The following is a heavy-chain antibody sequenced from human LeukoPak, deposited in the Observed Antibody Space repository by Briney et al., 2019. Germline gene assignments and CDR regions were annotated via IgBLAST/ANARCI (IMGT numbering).Heavy chain of an antibody. J-gene: IGHJ3*02. CDR3: ARERDASDAFDI. CDR1: GFTFSSHE. Sequence: QPGGSLRLSCAASGFTFSSHEMNWVRQAPGKGLEWVSYISSSGTTIYYADSVKGRFTISRDNAKNSLYLQMKSPRAEDTAVYYCARERDASDAFDIWGQGTMVTVSS. D-gene: IGHD5-24*01. CDR2: ISSSGTTI. V-gene: IGHV3-48*03.